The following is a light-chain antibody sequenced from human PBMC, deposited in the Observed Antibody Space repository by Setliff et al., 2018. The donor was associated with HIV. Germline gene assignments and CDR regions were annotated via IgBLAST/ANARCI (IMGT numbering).Light chain of an antibody. CDR2: DVR. CDR1: SSDIGAYNY. Sequence: QSALAQPASVSGSPGQSITISCTGTSSDIGAYNYVSWYQQHPGKAPKVMIYDVRKRPSGVSNRFSGSKSGNTASLTISWLQAEDDAAYYCSSYVNINTLVFGTGTKVTVL. J-gene: IGLJ1*01. CDR3: SSYVNINTLV. V-gene: IGLV2-14*03.